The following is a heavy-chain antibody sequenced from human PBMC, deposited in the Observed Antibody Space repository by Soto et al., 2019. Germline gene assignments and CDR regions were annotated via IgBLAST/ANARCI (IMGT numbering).Heavy chain of an antibody. CDR3: ARGDYGDYVWWFDP. D-gene: IGHD4-17*01. CDR2: IFYSGST. V-gene: IGHV4-59*01. CDR1: GGSISSYY. J-gene: IGHJ5*02. Sequence: SETLSLTCTVSGGSISSYYWSWIRQPPGKGLEWIGYIFYSGSTNYNPSLKSRVTISVDTSKNQFSLRLSSVTAADTAVYYCARGDYGDYVWWFDPWGQGTLVTVSS.